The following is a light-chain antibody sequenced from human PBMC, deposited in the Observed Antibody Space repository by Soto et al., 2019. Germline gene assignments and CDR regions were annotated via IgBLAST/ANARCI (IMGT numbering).Light chain of an antibody. CDR3: QQYGSSPFT. Sequence: EIVLTQSPGTLSLSPGERATLSCRASQSVSSNYLTWYQQKPGQAPRLLIYGAYSRATGIPDMFSGSGSGTDFTLTISRLEPEDFAVYYCQQYGSSPFTFGPGTKVDIK. V-gene: IGKV3-20*01. J-gene: IGKJ3*01. CDR1: QSVSSNY. CDR2: GAY.